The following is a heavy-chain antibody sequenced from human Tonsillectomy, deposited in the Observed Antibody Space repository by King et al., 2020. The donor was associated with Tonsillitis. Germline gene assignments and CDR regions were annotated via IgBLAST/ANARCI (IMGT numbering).Heavy chain of an antibody. CDR3: AKDKVAAGEKIFDY. J-gene: IGHJ4*02. CDR2: ISYDGSNK. Sequence: VQLVESGGGVVQPGRSLRLSCAASGFTFSSYGMHWVRQAPGKGLEWVAVISYDGSNKYYADSVKGRFTISRDNSKNTLYLQMNSLTAEDTAVYYCAKDKVAAGEKIFDYWGQGTLVTVSS. V-gene: IGHV3-30*18. D-gene: IGHD6-13*01. CDR1: GFTFSSYG.